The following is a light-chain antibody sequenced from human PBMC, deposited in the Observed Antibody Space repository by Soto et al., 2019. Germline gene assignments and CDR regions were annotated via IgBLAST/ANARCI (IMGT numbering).Light chain of an antibody. Sequence: EIVLTQSPGTLSPXXGXXXXXXXGASQSVSNNYLAWYQQKPGQAPRLLIYGASNRATGIPDRFSGSGSGTDFTLTISRLEPEDFAVYYCQQYGSSGTFGQGTKVDIK. CDR3: QQYGSSGT. V-gene: IGKV3-20*01. CDR2: GAS. CDR1: QSVSNNY. J-gene: IGKJ1*01.